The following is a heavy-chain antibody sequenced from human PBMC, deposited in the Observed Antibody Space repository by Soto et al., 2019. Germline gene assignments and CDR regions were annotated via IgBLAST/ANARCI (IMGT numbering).Heavy chain of an antibody. J-gene: IGHJ4*02. CDR3: ARDRGDGDLYYFDY. Sequence: PSETLSLTCAVSGGSISSGGYSWSWIRQPPGKGLEWIGYIYHSGSTYYNPSLKSRVTISVDRSKNQFSLKLSSVTAADTAVYYCARDRGDGDLYYFDYWGQGTLVTV. V-gene: IGHV4-30-2*01. CDR1: GGSISSGGYS. CDR2: IYHSGST. D-gene: IGHD4-17*01.